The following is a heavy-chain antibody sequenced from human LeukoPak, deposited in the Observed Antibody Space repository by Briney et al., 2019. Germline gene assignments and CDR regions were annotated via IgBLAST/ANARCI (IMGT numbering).Heavy chain of an antibody. V-gene: IGHV3-23*01. CDR3: ARELGWSGGGTYYFDY. D-gene: IGHD3-3*01. Sequence: GGSLRLSCAASGFTFSSYAMSWVRQAPGKGLEWVSAISGSGGSTYYADSVKGRFTISRDNSKNTLYLQMNSLRAEDTAVYYCARELGWSGGGTYYFDYWGQGTLVTVSS. J-gene: IGHJ4*02. CDR2: ISGSGGST. CDR1: GFTFSSYA.